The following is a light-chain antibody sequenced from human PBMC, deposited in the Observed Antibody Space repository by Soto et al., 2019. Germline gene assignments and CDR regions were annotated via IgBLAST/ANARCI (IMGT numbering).Light chain of an antibody. Sequence: EIVMTQSPATLSVSPGERATLSCRASQSVSSNLAWYQQKPGQAPRLLIYGASTRATDIPARFSGSGSGTEFALTINSLQSEDSAVYFCQQFNVWHRTFGQGTKVDI. CDR3: QQFNVWHRT. V-gene: IGKV3-15*01. CDR1: QSVSSN. J-gene: IGKJ1*01. CDR2: GAS.